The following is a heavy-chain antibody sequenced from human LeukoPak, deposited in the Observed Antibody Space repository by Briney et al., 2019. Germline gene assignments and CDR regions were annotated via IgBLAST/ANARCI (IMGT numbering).Heavy chain of an antibody. V-gene: IGHV3-48*04. CDR2: ISSSSSTI. CDR1: GFTFSTYS. CDR3: VRDRGSYRPIDY. J-gene: IGHJ4*02. Sequence: GGSLRLSCAASGFTFSTYSMNWVRQAPGKGLEWVSYISSSSSTIYYADSVKGRFTISRDNAKSSLYLQMNSLRVEDTAIYYCVRDRGSYRPIDYWGQGTLVTVSS. D-gene: IGHD1-26*01.